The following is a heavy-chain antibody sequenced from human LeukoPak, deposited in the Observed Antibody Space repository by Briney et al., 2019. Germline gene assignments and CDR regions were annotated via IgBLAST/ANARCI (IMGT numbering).Heavy chain of an antibody. CDR3: TKDQGVVGSYEH. J-gene: IGHJ1*01. CDR2: LQYDGSIE. Sequence: GGSLRLSCAASGSTFSSSGMNWVRQAPGKGLEWLSFLQYDGSIEYYADSVKGRFTISRDNSRNTLYLQMNSLRVEDTAIYYCTKDQGVVGSYEHWGQGTLVTVSS. CDR1: GSTFSSSG. V-gene: IGHV3-30*02. D-gene: IGHD3-10*01.